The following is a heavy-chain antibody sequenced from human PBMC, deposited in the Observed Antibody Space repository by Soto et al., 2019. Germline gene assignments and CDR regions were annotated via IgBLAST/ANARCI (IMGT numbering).Heavy chain of an antibody. D-gene: IGHD6-19*01. CDR2: IYYSGST. CDR1: GGSISSYY. CDR3: ARALLRYSSGWYSFDY. Sequence: PSETLSLTSTVSGGSISSYYWSWIRQPPGKGLEWIGYIYYSGSTNYNPSLKSRVTISVDTSKNQFSLKLSSVTAADTAVYYCARALLRYSSGWYSFDYWGQGTLVTVSS. J-gene: IGHJ4*02. V-gene: IGHV4-59*01.